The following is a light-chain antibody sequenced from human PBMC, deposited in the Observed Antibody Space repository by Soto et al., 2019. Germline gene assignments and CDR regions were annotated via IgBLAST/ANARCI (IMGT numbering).Light chain of an antibody. CDR3: QQLNSYPIT. J-gene: IGKJ5*01. V-gene: IGKV1-9*01. Sequence: DIQMTQSPSARSSCVAGVCTSTCGASQGISSYLAWYQQKPGKAPKLLIYAASTLQSGVPSRFGGSGSGTEFTLTISSLQPEDFATYYCQQLNSYPITFGQGTRLEI. CDR2: AAS. CDR1: QGISSY.